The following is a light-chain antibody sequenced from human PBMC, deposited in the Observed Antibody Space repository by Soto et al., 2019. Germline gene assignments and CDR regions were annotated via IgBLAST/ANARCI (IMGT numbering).Light chain of an antibody. Sequence: QSVLTQPPSVSGAPGQRVTISCTGSSSNSGAGYDVHWYQQLPGTAPKLLIYDNTNRPSGVPDRFSASKSGTSASLAITGLQAEDEADYYCQCYDTSLRGYVFGTGTKLTVL. CDR2: DNT. V-gene: IGLV1-40*01. J-gene: IGLJ1*01. CDR1: SSNSGAGYD. CDR3: QCYDTSLRGYV.